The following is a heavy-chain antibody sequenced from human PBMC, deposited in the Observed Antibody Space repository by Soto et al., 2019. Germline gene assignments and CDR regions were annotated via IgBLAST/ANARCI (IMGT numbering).Heavy chain of an antibody. J-gene: IGHJ4*02. V-gene: IGHV4-59*01. CDR2: IYYSGSA. D-gene: IGHD3-22*01. CDR1: GGSISSYY. CDR3: ARDNNYDSSGLIDY. Sequence: TSETLSLTCTVSGGSISSYYWSWIRQPPGKGLEWIGYIYYSGSANYNPSLKSRVTISVDTSKNQFSLKLSSVTAADTAVYYCARDNNYDSSGLIDYWGQGTLVTVSS.